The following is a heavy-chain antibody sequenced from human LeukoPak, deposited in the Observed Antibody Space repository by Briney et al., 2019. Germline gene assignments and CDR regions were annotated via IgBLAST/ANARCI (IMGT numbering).Heavy chain of an antibody. D-gene: IGHD6-13*01. Sequence: SLRPPCAASGFTLEDYAMHWVRAAPGKGLGWVSGISWNSDNIGYADSVKGRFTISRDNAKNSLYLQMNSLRPEDTALYYCAKGDSSNWKYNWFDPWGQGTLVTVSS. CDR1: GFTLEDYA. J-gene: IGHJ5*02. CDR3: AKGDSSNWKYNWFDP. CDR2: ISWNSDNI. V-gene: IGHV3-9*01.